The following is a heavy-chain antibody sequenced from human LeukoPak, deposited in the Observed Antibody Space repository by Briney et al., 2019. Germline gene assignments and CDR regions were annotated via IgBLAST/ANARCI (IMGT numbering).Heavy chain of an antibody. J-gene: IGHJ4*02. CDR1: GGSISSLNL. CDR3: AGLEGRYSTDWFYFFDY. V-gene: IGHV4-4*02. CDR2: MYLGGTT. Sequence: SETLSLTCIVSGGSISSLNLWSWLRQPPGKGLEWIGEMYLGGTTNFNPSLKSRVTILIDKSKNQLSLQLTSVTAADTAVYYCAGLEGRYSTDWFYFFDYWGQGALVTVSS. D-gene: IGHD6-19*01.